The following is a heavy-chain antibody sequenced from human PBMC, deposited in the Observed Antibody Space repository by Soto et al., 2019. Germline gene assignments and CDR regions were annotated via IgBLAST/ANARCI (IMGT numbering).Heavy chain of an antibody. CDR1: GFTSDDYG. V-gene: IGHV3-20*04. CDR2: VNWNSGAT. J-gene: IGHJ4*02. Sequence: GGSLRLSCAASGFTSDDYGMSWARQAQGKGLEWASCVNWNSGATGYADSVMGGFSITRDNAKNSLCLKMNSLRAEDTAFLYGVGGAGLNFGYWGEGTLVTVSS. CDR3: VGGAGLNFGY.